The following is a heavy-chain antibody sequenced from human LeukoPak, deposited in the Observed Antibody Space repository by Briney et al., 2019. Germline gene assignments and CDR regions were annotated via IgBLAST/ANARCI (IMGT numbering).Heavy chain of an antibody. CDR2: ISYDGSNK. CDR1: GFTFSSYA. CDR3: AKEYTLDY. V-gene: IGHV3-30-3*01. J-gene: IGHJ4*02. D-gene: IGHD2-2*02. Sequence: PGGSLRLSCAASGFTFSSYAMHWVRQAPGKGLEWVAVISYDGSNKYYADSVKGRFTISRDSSKNTLYLQMNSLRAEDTAVYYCAKEYTLDYWGQGTLVTVSS.